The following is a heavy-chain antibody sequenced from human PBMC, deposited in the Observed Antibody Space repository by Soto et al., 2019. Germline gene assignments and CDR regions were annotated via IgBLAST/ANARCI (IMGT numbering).Heavy chain of an antibody. D-gene: IGHD3-3*01. CDR2: KYYRSKWYN. CDR3: ARAGGQSYYDFWSGPYYLDY. CDR1: GDSVSSNSAA. J-gene: IGHJ4*02. V-gene: IGHV6-1*01. Sequence: QNLSLTCAISGDSVSSNSAAWNWIRQSPSRGLEWLGRKYYRSKWYNDYAVSVKSRITINPDTSKNQFSLQLNSVTPEDTAVYYCARAGGQSYYDFWSGPYYLDYWGQGTLVTVSS.